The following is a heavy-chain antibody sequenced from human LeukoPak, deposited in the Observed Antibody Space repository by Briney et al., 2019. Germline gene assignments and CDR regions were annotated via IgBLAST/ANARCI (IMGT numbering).Heavy chain of an antibody. D-gene: IGHD2-2*01. CDR1: RFTFSSYS. Sequence: GGSLRLSCAASRFTFSSYSMGWVRQAPGKGLEWVSSISSSSSYIYYADSVKGRFTISRDNAKNSLYLQMNGLRAEDTAVYYCARQNQPYSSTSCLIDYWGQGTLVTVSS. J-gene: IGHJ4*02. CDR2: ISSSSSYI. CDR3: ARQNQPYSSTSCLIDY. V-gene: IGHV3-21*01.